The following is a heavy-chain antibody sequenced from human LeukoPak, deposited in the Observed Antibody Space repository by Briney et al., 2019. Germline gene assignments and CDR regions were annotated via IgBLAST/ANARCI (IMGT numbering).Heavy chain of an antibody. CDR2: INPSGGST. Sequence: ASMKVSCKASGYTFTSYYMHWVRQAPGQGLEWMGIINPSGGSTSYAQKCQGRATMTRDMSTSTVYMELSSLRSEDTAVYYCARGGSSWYSPDYWGQGTLVTVSS. V-gene: IGHV1-46*01. CDR1: GYTFTSYY. D-gene: IGHD6-13*01. CDR3: ARGGSSWYSPDY. J-gene: IGHJ4*02.